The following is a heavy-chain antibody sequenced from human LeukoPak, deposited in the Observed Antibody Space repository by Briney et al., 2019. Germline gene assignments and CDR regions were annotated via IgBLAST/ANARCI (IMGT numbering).Heavy chain of an antibody. V-gene: IGHV1-46*01. CDR2: INPSGGST. CDR3: ARYYGPGTFALDY. CDR1: GYTFTSYY. D-gene: IGHD3-10*01. J-gene: IGHJ4*02. Sequence: EASVTLSCKASGYTFTSYYMHWVRQAPGQGLEWMGIINPSGGSTSYAQKFQGRVTMTRDTSTSTDYMELSSLRSEDTAVYYCARYYGPGTFALDYWGQGALVTVSS.